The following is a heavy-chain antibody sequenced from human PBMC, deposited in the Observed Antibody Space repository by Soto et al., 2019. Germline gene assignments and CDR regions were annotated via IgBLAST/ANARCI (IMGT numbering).Heavy chain of an antibody. J-gene: IGHJ6*02. Sequence: GGSLRLSCAASGFTFSSYWMSWVRQAPGKGLEWVAKIKQDGSEKYYVDSVKGRFTISRDNAKNSLYLQMNSLRAEDTAVYYCARDKRDFWSGYYGMDVWGQGTTVTVSS. D-gene: IGHD3-3*01. V-gene: IGHV3-7*05. CDR1: GFTFSSYW. CDR3: ARDKRDFWSGYYGMDV. CDR2: IKQDGSEK.